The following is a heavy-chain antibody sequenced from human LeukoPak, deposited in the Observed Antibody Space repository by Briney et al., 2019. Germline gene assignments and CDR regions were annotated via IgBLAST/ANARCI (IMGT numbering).Heavy chain of an antibody. Sequence: PGRSLRLSCAASGFTFSSYGMHWVRQAPGKGLEWVAVISYDGSNKYYADSVKGRFIISRDNSKNTLYLQMNSLRAEDTAVYYCAREGPATSDYDFDSWGQGTLVTVSS. CDR3: AREGPATSDYDFDS. CDR2: ISYDGSNK. V-gene: IGHV3-30*03. J-gene: IGHJ4*02. CDR1: GFTFSSYG. D-gene: IGHD4-17*01.